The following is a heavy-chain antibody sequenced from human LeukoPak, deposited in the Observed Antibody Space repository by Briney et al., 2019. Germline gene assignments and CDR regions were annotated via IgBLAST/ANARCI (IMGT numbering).Heavy chain of an antibody. CDR1: GFTFSSYA. CDR3: AKPLGIQLWLPGDY. CDR2: ISYDGSNK. J-gene: IGHJ4*02. V-gene: IGHV3-30*04. Sequence: AGGSLRLSCAASGFTFSSYAMHWVRQAPGKGLEWVAVISYDGSNKYYADSVKGRFTISRDNSKNTLYLQMNSLRAEDTAVYYCAKPLGIQLWLPGDYWGQGTLVTVSS. D-gene: IGHD5-18*01.